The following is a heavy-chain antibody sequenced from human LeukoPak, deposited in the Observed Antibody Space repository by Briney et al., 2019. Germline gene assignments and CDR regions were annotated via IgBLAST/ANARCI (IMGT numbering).Heavy chain of an antibody. CDR2: ISYDGSNK. Sequence: GGSLRLSCAASGFTFSSYGMHWVREAPGKGLEWVAVISYDGSNKYYADSVKGRFTISRDNSKNTLYLQMNSLRAEDTAVYYCAKTDYGDYVSAFDIWGQGTMVTVSS. CDR3: AKTDYGDYVSAFDI. V-gene: IGHV3-30*18. D-gene: IGHD4-17*01. CDR1: GFTFSSYG. J-gene: IGHJ3*02.